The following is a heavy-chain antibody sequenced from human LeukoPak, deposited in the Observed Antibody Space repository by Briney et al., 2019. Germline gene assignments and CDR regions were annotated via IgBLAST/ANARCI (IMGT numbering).Heavy chain of an antibody. V-gene: IGHV1-2*02. J-gene: IGHJ4*02. CDR3: ARQISSAYYY. CDR1: GYTFTGYY. D-gene: IGHD3-22*01. Sequence: ASVKVSCKASGYTFTGYYIHWVRQAPGQGLEWMGWIHPYSGGTNYAQKFQGRVTVTRDTSITTAYMELSRLISDDTAVYYCARQISSAYYYWGQGTLVTVSS. CDR2: IHPYSGGT.